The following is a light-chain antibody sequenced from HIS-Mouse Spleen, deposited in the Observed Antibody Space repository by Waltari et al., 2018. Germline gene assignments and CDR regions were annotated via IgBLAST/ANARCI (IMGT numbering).Light chain of an antibody. CDR1: SGYSNYK. Sequence: QPVLTQPPSASASLGASVTLTCTLSSGYSNYKVDWYQQRPGKGPRFVMRVGTGGIVGSKGDGIPDRFSVLGSGLNRYLTIKNIQEEDESDYHCGADHGSGSNFSNVVFGGGTKLTVL. J-gene: IGLJ2*01. V-gene: IGLV9-49*01. CDR3: GADHGSGSNFSNVV. CDR2: VGTGGIVG.